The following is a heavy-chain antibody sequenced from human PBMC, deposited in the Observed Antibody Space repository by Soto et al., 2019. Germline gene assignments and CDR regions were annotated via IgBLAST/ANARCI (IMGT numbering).Heavy chain of an antibody. Sequence: GGSLRLSCAASGFTFSSYSMNWVRQAPGKGLEWVSYISSSSSTIYYEDSVKGRFTISRDNAKNSLYLQMNSLRAEDTAVYYCARTGIAAAGTGYYYYYMDVWGKGTTVTVSS. CDR1: GFTFSSYS. V-gene: IGHV3-48*01. CDR3: ARTGIAAAGTGYYYYYMDV. D-gene: IGHD6-13*01. CDR2: ISSSSSTI. J-gene: IGHJ6*03.